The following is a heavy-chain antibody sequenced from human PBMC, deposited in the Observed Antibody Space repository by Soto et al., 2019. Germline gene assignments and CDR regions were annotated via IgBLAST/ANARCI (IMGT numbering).Heavy chain of an antibody. CDR1: GYILTIYG. D-gene: IGHD3-10*01. Sequence: QVQLVQSGAEVKKPGASVKVSCKASGYILTIYGISWVRQAPGQGLEWMGWISAYKGNTNHAQKVPGRDTMTTDTSTSTAYMELRSLRSDDTAVYYCARGCYGELLLDHWGQGTMVTVSS. CDR2: ISAYKGNT. CDR3: ARGCYGELLLDH. J-gene: IGHJ4*02. V-gene: IGHV1-18*01.